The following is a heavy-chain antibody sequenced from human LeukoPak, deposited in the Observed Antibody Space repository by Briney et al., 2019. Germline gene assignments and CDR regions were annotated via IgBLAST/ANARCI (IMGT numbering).Heavy chain of an antibody. V-gene: IGHV4-59*08. D-gene: IGHD1-26*01. CDR3: ARNRGATFTPALDY. CDR1: GGSISSYY. CDR2: IYYSGST. J-gene: IGHJ4*02. Sequence: SETLSLTCTVSGGSISSYYWSWIRQHPGKGLEWIGYIYYSGSTNYNPSLKSRVTISVDTSKNQFSLKLSSVTAADTAVYYCARNRGATFTPALDYWGQGTLVTVSS.